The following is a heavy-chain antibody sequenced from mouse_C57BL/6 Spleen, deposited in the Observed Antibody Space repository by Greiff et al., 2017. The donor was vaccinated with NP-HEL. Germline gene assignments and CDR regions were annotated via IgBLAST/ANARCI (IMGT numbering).Heavy chain of an antibody. J-gene: IGHJ4*01. CDR3: ARDGDSNYVGAMDY. CDR1: GFNIKDDY. V-gene: IGHV14-4*01. Sequence: EVQLQQSGAELVRPGASVKLSCTASGFNIKDDYMHWVKQRPEQGLEWIGWIDPENGDTEYASKFQGKATITADTSSNTAYLQLSSLTSEDTAVYYCARDGDSNYVGAMDYWGQGTSVTVSS. D-gene: IGHD2-5*01. CDR2: IDPENGDT.